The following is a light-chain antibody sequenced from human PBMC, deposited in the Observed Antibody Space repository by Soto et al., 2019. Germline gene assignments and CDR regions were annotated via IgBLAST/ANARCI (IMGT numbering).Light chain of an antibody. V-gene: IGLV2-14*01. CDR2: KVT. CDR1: SSDIGAYDY. J-gene: IGLJ3*02. Sequence: QSALTQPASVSGSPGQSITISCTGTSSDIGAYDYVSWYQQHPGKAPKLMIYKVTSRPSGVSIRFSGSKSGSAASLTISGLQAEDEADYYFSSYSGISHWVFGGGTKLTVL. CDR3: SSYSGISHWV.